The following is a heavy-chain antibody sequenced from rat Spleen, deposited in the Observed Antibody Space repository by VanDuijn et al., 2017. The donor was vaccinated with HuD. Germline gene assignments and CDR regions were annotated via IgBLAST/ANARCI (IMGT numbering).Heavy chain of an antibody. CDR2: VIYDGSRT. CDR1: GFTFNDYW. Sequence: EVQLVESGGGLVQPGRSLRLSCVGSGFTFNDYWMTWVRQAPKKGLEWVTTVIYDGSRTYYRDSVKGRFTMSRDNAGSTLYLQMDSLRSEDTATYYCARHTYGGDFDYWGQGVMVTVSS. CDR3: ARHTYGGDFDY. D-gene: IGHD1-11*01. J-gene: IGHJ2*01. V-gene: IGHV5-7*01.